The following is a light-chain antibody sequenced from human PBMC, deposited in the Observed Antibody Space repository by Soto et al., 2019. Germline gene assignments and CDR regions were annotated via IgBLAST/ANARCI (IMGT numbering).Light chain of an antibody. J-gene: IGKJ1*01. CDR3: LQSVQFPWT. CDR2: EVY. CDR1: QSLLHTDGKTC. Sequence: DIVMTQTPLSLSVTPGQPASISCKSSQSLLHTDGKTCLFWYLQKPGQPPQLLIYEVYNRFSGVXDXXSGSGSGTDFTLKISRVEAEDVGVYYCLQSVQFPWTFGQGTRVEI. V-gene: IGKV2D-29*01.